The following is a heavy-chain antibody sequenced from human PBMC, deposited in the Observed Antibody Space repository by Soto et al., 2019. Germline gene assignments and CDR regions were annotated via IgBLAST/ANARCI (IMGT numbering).Heavy chain of an antibody. CDR1: GFTVRSNF. CDR2: LNSGGST. J-gene: IGHJ6*02. D-gene: IGHD3-3*01. CDR3: VSGRYDSVRLGLDV. Sequence: QLVQSGGGLVQPGGSLRLSCTASGFTVRSNFISWVRQAPGKGLEWVSLLNSGGSTNYADSVEGRFTISRDNSKNTVYLQMNSLRVEDTAVYYCVSGRYDSVRLGLDVWGQGTTVTVSS. V-gene: IGHV3-66*01.